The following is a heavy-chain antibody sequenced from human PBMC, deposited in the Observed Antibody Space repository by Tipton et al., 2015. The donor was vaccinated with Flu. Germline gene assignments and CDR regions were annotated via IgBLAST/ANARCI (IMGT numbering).Heavy chain of an antibody. J-gene: IGHJ4*02. CDR1: GGSMGSYY. V-gene: IGHV4-59*01. CDR2: IYYSGST. CDR3: ARSPGYYFDY. Sequence: TLSLTCTVSGGSMGSYYWSWIRQPAGKGLEWIAYIYYSGSTNYNPSLKSRVTISVDMSKNQFSLKLNSVTAADTAVYYCARSPGYYFDYWGQGTLVTVSS.